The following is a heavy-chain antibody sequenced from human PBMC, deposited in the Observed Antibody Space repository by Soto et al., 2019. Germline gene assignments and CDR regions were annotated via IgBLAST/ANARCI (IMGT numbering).Heavy chain of an antibody. Sequence: SETLSLTCAVYGGSFSGYYWSWIRQPPGKGLEWIGEINHSGSTNYNPSLKSRVTISVETSKNQFSLKLSSVTAADTAVYYCASAVVTPEGVWGQGTLVTVSS. D-gene: IGHD2-21*02. CDR2: INHSGST. J-gene: IGHJ4*02. V-gene: IGHV4-34*01. CDR3: ASAVVTPEGV. CDR1: GGSFSGYY.